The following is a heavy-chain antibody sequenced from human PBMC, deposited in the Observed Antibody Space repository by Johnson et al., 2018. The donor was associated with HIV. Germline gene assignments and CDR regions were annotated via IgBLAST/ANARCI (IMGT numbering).Heavy chain of an antibody. CDR3: ARESDSSGYYSDAFDI. CDR2: IKQDGSEK. J-gene: IGHJ3*02. D-gene: IGHD3-22*01. CDR1: GFSFSSYA. V-gene: IGHV3-7*05. Sequence: VQLVESGGGVVQPVRSLRLSCAASGFSFSSYAMSWVRQAPGTGLEWVANIKQDGSEKYYVDSVKGRFTISRDNAKNSLYLQMNSLRAEDTAVYYFARESDSSGYYSDAFDIWGQGTMVTVSS.